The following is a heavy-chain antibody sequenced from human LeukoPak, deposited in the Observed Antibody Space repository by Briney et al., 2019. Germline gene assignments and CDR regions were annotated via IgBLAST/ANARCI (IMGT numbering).Heavy chain of an antibody. V-gene: IGHV3-33*08. CDR3: ASLDGYTDY. D-gene: IGHD5-24*01. J-gene: IGHJ4*02. CDR2: IWYDGSNK. CDR1: GFTFSSYA. Sequence: GGSLRLSCAASGFTFSSYAMSWVRQAPGKGLEWVAVIWYDGSNKYYADSVKGRFTISRDNSKNTLYLQMNSLRAEDTAVYYCASLDGYTDYWGQGTLVTVSS.